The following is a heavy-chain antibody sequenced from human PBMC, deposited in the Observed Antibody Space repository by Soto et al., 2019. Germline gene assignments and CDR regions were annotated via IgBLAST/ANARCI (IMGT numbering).Heavy chain of an antibody. Sequence: PSETLSLTCAVYGGSFSGYYWSWIHQPPGKGLERIGEINHSGSTNYNPSLKSRVTISVDTSKNQFSLKLSSVTAADTAVYYCARGQGYWFYYYYGMDVWGQGTTVTVSS. J-gene: IGHJ6*02. CDR1: GGSFSGYY. CDR3: ARGQGYWFYYYYGMDV. D-gene: IGHD2-15*01. CDR2: INHSGST. V-gene: IGHV4-34*01.